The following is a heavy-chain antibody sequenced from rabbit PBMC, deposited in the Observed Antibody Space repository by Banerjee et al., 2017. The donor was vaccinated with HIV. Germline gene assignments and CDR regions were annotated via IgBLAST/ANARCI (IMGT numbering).Heavy chain of an antibody. D-gene: IGHD3-1*01. V-gene: IGHV1S40*01. CDR3: ARAFGPAADSEM. CDR2: IYTGTDNT. J-gene: IGHJ4*01. CDR1: GFSFSSSYY. Sequence: QSLEESGGDLVKPGASLTLTCTASGFSFSSSYYMSWVRQAPGKGLEWIGYIYTGTDNTWYASWAKGRFTISKTSSTTVTLQMTSLTAADTATYFCARAFGPAADSEMWGPGTLVTVS.